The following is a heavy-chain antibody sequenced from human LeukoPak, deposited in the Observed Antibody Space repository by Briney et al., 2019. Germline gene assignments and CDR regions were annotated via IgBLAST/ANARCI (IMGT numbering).Heavy chain of an antibody. Sequence: SETLSLTCTVSGGSISSYYWSWIRQPPGKGLEWIGYIYYSGSTNYNPSLKSRVTISVDTSKNQFSLKLGSVTAADTAVYYCARDRHYYDSSGYYYPPAFFDYWGQGTLVTVSS. V-gene: IGHV4-59*01. CDR2: IYYSGST. CDR3: ARDRHYYDSSGYYYPPAFFDY. J-gene: IGHJ4*02. CDR1: GGSISSYY. D-gene: IGHD3-22*01.